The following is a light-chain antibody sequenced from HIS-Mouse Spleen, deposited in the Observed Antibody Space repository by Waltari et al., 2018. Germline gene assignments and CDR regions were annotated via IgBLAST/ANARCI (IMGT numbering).Light chain of an antibody. Sequence: QSVLTQPPSASGTPGQRVTISCSGSSSNIGSNYVYWYQQLPGTAPKLLIYRNNPRPSGVPGRFSGSKSGTSASLAISGLRSEDEADYYCAAWDDSLSGYVFGTGTKVTVL. CDR2: RNN. CDR3: AAWDDSLSGYV. J-gene: IGLJ1*01. V-gene: IGLV1-47*01. CDR1: SSNIGSNY.